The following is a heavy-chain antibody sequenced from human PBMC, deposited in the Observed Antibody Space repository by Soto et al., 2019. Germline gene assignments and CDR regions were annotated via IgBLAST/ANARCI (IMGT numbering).Heavy chain of an antibody. CDR2: LYDVDGS. D-gene: IGHD1-1*01. CDR1: GLTISGKKY. V-gene: IGHV3-53*01. CDR3: ATWHEREHAYDV. J-gene: IGHJ3*01. Sequence: GGSLRLSCAAFGLTISGKKYVAWVRQAPGKGLEWVSALYDVDGSFYTDSVKGRFTTSSDSSKTTVYLQMNDLRPDDTAVYYCATWHEREHAYDVWGQGTTVTVSS.